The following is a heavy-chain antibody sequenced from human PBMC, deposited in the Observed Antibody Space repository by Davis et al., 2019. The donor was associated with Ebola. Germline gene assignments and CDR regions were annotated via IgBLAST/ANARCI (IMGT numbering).Heavy chain of an antibody. CDR3: ARGPTHRYCSGGSCYPQKPNDY. D-gene: IGHD2-15*01. J-gene: IGHJ4*02. CDR1: GGSFSGYY. V-gene: IGHV4-34*01. CDR2: INHSGST. Sequence: MPSETLSLTCAVYGGSFSGYYWSWIRQPPGKGLEWIGEINHSGSTNYNPSLKSRVTISVDTSKNQFSLKLSSVTAADTAVYYCARGPTHRYCSGGSCYPQKPNDYWGQGTLVTVSS.